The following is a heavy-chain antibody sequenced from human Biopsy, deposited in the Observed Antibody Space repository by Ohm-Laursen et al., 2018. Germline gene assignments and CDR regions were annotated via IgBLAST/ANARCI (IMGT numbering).Heavy chain of an antibody. CDR2: IYYSGST. CDR1: GGSISSYY. Sequence: SLSLTCTVSGGSISSYYWNWIRQPPGKGLEWIGYIYYSGSTNYNPSLKSRVTISIDTSKNQFSLNMSSVTAADTAVYYCAREFYGNGMDVWGQGTTVTVS. V-gene: IGHV4-59*01. J-gene: IGHJ6*02. D-gene: IGHD4-17*01. CDR3: AREFYGNGMDV.